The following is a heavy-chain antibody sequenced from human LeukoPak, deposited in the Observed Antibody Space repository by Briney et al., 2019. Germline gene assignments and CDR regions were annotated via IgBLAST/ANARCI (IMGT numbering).Heavy chain of an antibody. V-gene: IGHV1-18*01. D-gene: IGHD3-3*01. CDR2: ISAYNGNT. Sequence: ASVKVSCKASGYTFTSYGISWVRQAPGQGLEWMGWISAYNGNTNYAQKLQGRVTMTTDTSTSTAYMELRSLRSDDTAVYYCARVPLASAIFGVVTCFDYWGQGTLVTVSS. CDR3: ARVPLASAIFGVVTCFDY. CDR1: GYTFTSYG. J-gene: IGHJ4*02.